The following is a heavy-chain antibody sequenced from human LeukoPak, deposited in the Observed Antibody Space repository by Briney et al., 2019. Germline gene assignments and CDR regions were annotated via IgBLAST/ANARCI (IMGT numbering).Heavy chain of an antibody. CDR3: AKDREYSSGCNWFDP. J-gene: IGHJ5*02. CDR2: ISGSGGST. V-gene: IGHV3-23*01. D-gene: IGHD6-19*01. CDR1: GFTFSSYA. Sequence: GGSLRLSCAASGFTFSSYAMSWGRQAPGKGLEWVSAISGSGGSTYYADSVKGRYTISRDNSKNTLYLQMNSLRAEDTAVYYCAKDREYSSGCNWFDPWGQGTLVTVSS.